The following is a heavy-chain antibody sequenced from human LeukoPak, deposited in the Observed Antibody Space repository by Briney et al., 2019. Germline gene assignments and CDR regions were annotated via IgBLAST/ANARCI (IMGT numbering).Heavy chain of an antibody. J-gene: IGHJ6*04. CDR3: AELGITMIGGV. CDR2: ISSSGSTI. CDR1: GFTFSSYE. V-gene: IGHV3-48*03. Sequence: GGSLRLSCAASGFTFSSYEMNWVRQSPGKGLEWVSYISSSGSTIYYADSVKGRFTISRDNAKNSLYLQMTSLRAEETGVYYCAELGITMIGGVWGKGNTVTISS. D-gene: IGHD3-10*02.